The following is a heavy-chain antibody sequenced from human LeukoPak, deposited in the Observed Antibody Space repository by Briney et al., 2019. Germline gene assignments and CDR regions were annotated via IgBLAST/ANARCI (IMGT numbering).Heavy chain of an antibody. CDR1: GFTFSSYW. CDR3: ARDDNCSGGSCYAPPFDY. Sequence: GGSLRLSFAASGFTFSSYWMHWVRQAPGKGLEWVSSISSSSGYIYYAGSVKGRFTISRDNAKNSLYLQMNSLRAEDTAVYYCARDDNCSGGSCYAPPFDYWGQGTLVTVSS. J-gene: IGHJ4*02. D-gene: IGHD2-15*01. CDR2: ISSSSGYI. V-gene: IGHV3-21*01.